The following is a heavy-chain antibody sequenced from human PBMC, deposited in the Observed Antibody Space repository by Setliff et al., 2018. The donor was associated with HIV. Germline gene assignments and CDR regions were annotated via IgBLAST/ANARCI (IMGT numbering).Heavy chain of an antibody. D-gene: IGHD2-15*01. Sequence: SETLSLTCTFSGVTSGDYYWTWIRQHAVKGLEWIGYIYSSGTKYYNPSLKSRHAISLDTSKNQFSLNLKSVTAADAAVYYCARGFCSGGFCHPNFYHYMDVWGKGTTVTVSS. CDR2: IYSSGTK. CDR1: GVTSGDYY. CDR3: ARGFCSGGFCHPNFYHYMDV. J-gene: IGHJ6*03. V-gene: IGHV4-31*03.